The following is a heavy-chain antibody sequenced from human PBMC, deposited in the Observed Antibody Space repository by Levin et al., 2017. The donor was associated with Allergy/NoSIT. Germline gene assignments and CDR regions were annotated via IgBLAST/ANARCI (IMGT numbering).Heavy chain of an antibody. CDR1: GFTFSSYA. J-gene: IGHJ5*02. V-gene: IGHV3-23*01. CDR3: AKDPYYDFWSGHRRRFDP. D-gene: IGHD3-3*01. Sequence: GESLKISCAASGFTFSSYAMSWVRQAPGKGLEWVSAISGSGGSTYYADSVKGRFTISRDNSKNTLYLQMNSLRAEDTAVYYCAKDPYYDFWSGHRRRFDPWGQGTLVTVSS. CDR2: ISGSGGST.